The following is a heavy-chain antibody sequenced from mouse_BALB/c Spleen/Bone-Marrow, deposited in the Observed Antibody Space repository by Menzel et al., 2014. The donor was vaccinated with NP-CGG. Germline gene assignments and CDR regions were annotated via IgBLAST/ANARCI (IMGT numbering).Heavy chain of an antibody. CDR1: GFTFSSFG. CDR2: ISSGSSTI. D-gene: IGHD2-3*01. Sequence: EVQLVESGGGLVQPGGSRKLSCAASGFTFSSFGMHWVRQAPEKGLEWVAYISSGSSTIYYADTVKGRFTISRDNPKNTLFLQMTSLRSEDAAMYYYAIEGYYDYWGQGTTLTVSS. V-gene: IGHV5-17*02. CDR3: AIEGYYDY. J-gene: IGHJ2*01.